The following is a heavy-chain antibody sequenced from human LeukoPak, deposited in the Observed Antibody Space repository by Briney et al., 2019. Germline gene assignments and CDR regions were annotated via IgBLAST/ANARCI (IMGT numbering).Heavy chain of an antibody. CDR3: ASIAVAGNWFDP. J-gene: IGHJ5*02. Sequence: ASVKVSCKASGYTFTSYYMHWVRQAPGQGLEWMGIINPSGGSTSYAQKFQGRVTMTRDTSTSTVYMELSSLRSEDTAVYYCASIAVAGNWFDPWGQGTLVTVSS. V-gene: IGHV1-46*01. D-gene: IGHD6-19*01. CDR1: GYTFTSYY. CDR2: INPSGGST.